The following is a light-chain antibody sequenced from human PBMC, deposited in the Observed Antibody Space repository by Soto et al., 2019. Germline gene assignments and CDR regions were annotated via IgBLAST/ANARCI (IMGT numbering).Light chain of an antibody. CDR2: GAS. CDR3: QQYNNWPLT. Sequence: EIVMTQSPATLSVSPGERATLSCRASQSVSGNFAWYQQKPGQAPRLLIYGASPRATGILARFSGSGSGTEFTLTISSLQSEDFAVYYCQQYNNWPLTFGGGTKVEIK. J-gene: IGKJ4*01. CDR1: QSVSGN. V-gene: IGKV3-15*01.